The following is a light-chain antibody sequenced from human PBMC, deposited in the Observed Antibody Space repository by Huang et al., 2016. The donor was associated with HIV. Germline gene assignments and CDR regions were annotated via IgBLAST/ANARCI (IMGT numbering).Light chain of an antibody. CDR3: QQFYITPLT. J-gene: IGKJ4*01. CDR1: QSVLYSANNENY. V-gene: IGKV4-1*01. Sequence: DIVMTQSPDSLAVSLGERATINCKSSQSVLYSANNENYLAWYQQIPGQPPKLLIYWASTRESGVPDRFSGRGSGTDFTLTISSLQAEDVAVYYCQQFYITPLTFGGGTKVEIK. CDR2: WAS.